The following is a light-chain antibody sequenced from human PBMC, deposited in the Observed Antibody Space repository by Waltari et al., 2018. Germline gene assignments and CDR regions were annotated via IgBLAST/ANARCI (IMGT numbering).Light chain of an antibody. V-gene: IGLV2-8*01. CDR2: ELS. J-gene: IGLJ2*01. CDR3: SSYAGSNNLV. Sequence: QSALTQPPSASGSPGQSVTISCTGTSSDVGGYNYVSWYQQHPGKAPTRMICELSKRPAWVPARCSGSKSGNTASLTVSGLQAEDEADYYCSSYAGSNNLVFGGGTKLTVL. CDR1: SSDVGGYNY.